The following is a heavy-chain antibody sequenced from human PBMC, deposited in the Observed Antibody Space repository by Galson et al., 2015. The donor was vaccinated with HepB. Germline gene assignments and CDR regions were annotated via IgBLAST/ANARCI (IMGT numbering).Heavy chain of an antibody. CDR3: ARVGGFGDEYFDS. Sequence: SLRLSCAAAGFTVNSKYMSWVRQAPGKGLEWVSFIYSGGDTYYADSVKGRFIIPRDNSKNTLYLQVNRLRPEDTAVYYCARVGGFGDEYFDSWGQGALVTVSS. V-gene: IGHV3-66*02. J-gene: IGHJ4*02. CDR2: IYSGGDT. CDR1: GFTVNSKY. D-gene: IGHD2-15*01.